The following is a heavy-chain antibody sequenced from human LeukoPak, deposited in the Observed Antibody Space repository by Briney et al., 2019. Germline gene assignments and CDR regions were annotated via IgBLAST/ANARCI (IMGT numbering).Heavy chain of an antibody. CDR2: IKHSGST. D-gene: IGHD3-9*01. V-gene: IGHV4-34*01. CDR1: VGSFSGYY. J-gene: IGHJ6*03. Sequence: SETLSLACAVYVGSFSGYYWGWIRQPPGKGLEWIGEIKHSGSTNYNPSLKSRVTISVDTSKNQFSLKLSSVTAADTAVYYCARERDYDILTGYYTDYYYMDVWGKGTTVTISS. CDR3: ARERDYDILTGYYTDYYYMDV.